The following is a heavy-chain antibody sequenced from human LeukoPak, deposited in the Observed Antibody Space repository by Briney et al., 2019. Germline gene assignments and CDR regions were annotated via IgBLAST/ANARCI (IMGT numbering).Heavy chain of an antibody. V-gene: IGHV4-39*01. CDR2: IFYSGAT. CDR3: VRHRQWLLFPDY. CDR1: GDSISVNYN. Sequence: SETLSLTCTVSGDSISVNYNWGWIRQPPGKGLEWIGSIFYSGATYYSPSLKSRVTISVDTSKNQFSLKLSSMTAADTAVYYCVRHRQWLLFPDYWGQGTLVTVSS. J-gene: IGHJ4*02. D-gene: IGHD6-19*01.